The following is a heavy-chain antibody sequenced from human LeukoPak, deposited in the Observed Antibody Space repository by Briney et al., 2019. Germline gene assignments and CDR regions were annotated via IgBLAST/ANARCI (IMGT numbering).Heavy chain of an antibody. Sequence: GGSLRLYCAASGFTFCSFEMKWVRPAQGRGLVWVSYISSSGRNIYYADSVKGRFTISRANAKDSLYLRIISLRAEDTAGYYCAELGITMIGGVRGKGTTVTNSS. CDR3: AELGITMIGGV. CDR1: GFTFCSFE. J-gene: IGHJ6*04. D-gene: IGHD3-10*02. CDR2: ISSSGRNI. V-gene: IGHV3-48*03.